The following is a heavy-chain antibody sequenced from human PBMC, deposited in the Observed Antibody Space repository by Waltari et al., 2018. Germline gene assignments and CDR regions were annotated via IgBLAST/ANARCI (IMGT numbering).Heavy chain of an antibody. CDR2: INPDGRTT. Sequence: EGQLVESGGDLVQPGGSLRLSCAASALTFSTYCMPWVRQAPGKGLVWVARINPDGRTTTYADSVRGRFSISRDNAKNTLYLQMNSLTVEDTAVYFCARSMNYGPDYWGRGTLVTVSS. J-gene: IGHJ4*02. V-gene: IGHV3-74*01. CDR1: ALTFSTYC. CDR3: ARSMNYGPDY. D-gene: IGHD3-10*01.